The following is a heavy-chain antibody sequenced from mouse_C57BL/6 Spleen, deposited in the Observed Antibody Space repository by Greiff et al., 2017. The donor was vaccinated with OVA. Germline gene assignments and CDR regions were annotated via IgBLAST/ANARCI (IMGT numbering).Heavy chain of an antibody. V-gene: IGHV5-4*01. J-gene: IGHJ4*01. CDR3: ARDPDYSYAMDY. CDR2: ISDGGSYT. Sequence: EVKVVESGGGLVKPGGSLKLSCAASGFTFSSYAMSWVRQTPEKRLEWVATISDGGSYTYYPDNVKGRFTISRDNAKNNLYLQMSHLKSEDTAMYYCARDPDYSYAMDYWGQGTSVTVSS. CDR1: GFTFSSYA. D-gene: IGHD2-13*01.